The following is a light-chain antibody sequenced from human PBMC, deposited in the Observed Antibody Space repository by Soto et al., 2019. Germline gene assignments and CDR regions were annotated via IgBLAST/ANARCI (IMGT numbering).Light chain of an antibody. CDR1: QSVLYSSNNKNY. CDR3: QQYYSTPPT. Sequence: DIVMTQSPDSLAVSLGERATINCKSSQSVLYSSNNKNYLAWYQQKPGQPPKLLIYWASTRESGVPDRFSGRGFWEEFPPPLRRLPGEDVAVYYCQQYYSTPPTFGPGTKVDIK. V-gene: IGKV4-1*01. J-gene: IGKJ3*01. CDR2: WAS.